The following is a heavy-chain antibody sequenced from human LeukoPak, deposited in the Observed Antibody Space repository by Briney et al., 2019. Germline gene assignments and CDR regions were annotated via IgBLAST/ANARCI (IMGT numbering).Heavy chain of an antibody. CDR1: GGSISSSSYY. CDR3: AIQTPALRYYGMDV. Sequence: PSETLSLTCTVSGGSISSSSYYWGWIRQPPGKGLEWIGSIYYSGSTYYNPSLKSRVTISVDTSKNQSSLKLSSVTAADTAVYYCAIQTPALRYYGMDVWGQGTTVTVSS. J-gene: IGHJ6*02. V-gene: IGHV4-39*01. CDR2: IYYSGST. D-gene: IGHD3-10*01.